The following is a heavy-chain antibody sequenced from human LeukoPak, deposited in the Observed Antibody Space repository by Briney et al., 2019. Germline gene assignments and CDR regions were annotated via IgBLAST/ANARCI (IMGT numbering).Heavy chain of an antibody. CDR2: ISSSGSTI. CDR3: AREEYSYGYYMDV. J-gene: IGHJ6*03. V-gene: IGHV3-48*04. Sequence: GGSLRLSCAASGFTFDDYGMTWVRQAPGKGLEWVSYISSSGSTIYYADSVKGRFTISRDNAKNSLYLQMNSLRAEDTAVYYCAREEYSYGYYMDVWGKGTTVTVSS. CDR1: GFTFDDYG. D-gene: IGHD5-18*01.